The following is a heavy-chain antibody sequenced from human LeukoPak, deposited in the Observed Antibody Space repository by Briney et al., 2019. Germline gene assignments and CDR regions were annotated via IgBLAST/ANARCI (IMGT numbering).Heavy chain of an antibody. Sequence: GGSLRLSCAASGFTFSSYGMHWVRQAPGKGLEWVAVIWYDGSNKYYADSVKGRFTISRDNSKNTLYLQMNSLRAEDTAVYYCARGSLWSLPTRTGFDYWGQGTLVTVSS. D-gene: IGHD3/OR15-3a*01. CDR2: IWYDGSNK. V-gene: IGHV3-33*01. CDR3: ARGSLWSLPTRTGFDY. J-gene: IGHJ4*02. CDR1: GFTFSSYG.